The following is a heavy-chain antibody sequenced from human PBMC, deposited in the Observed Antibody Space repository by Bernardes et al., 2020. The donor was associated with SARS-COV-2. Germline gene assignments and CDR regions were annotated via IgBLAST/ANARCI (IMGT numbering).Heavy chain of an antibody. CDR2: ISPSDDST. J-gene: IGHJ4*02. CDR1: GITLNKYT. CDR3: AKNGSTLGYFDY. D-gene: IGHD1-1*01. V-gene: IGHV3-23*01. Sequence: VGSLIPSCVASGITLNKYTMSWVRQSPGKGLEWVSAISPSDDSTFYRDSVKGRFTISRDNSKNTLYLQMNSLRVEDTATYYCAKNGSTLGYFDYWGQGSLVTVSS.